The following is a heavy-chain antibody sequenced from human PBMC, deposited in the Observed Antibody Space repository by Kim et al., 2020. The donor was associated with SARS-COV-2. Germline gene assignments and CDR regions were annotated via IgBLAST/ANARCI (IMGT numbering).Heavy chain of an antibody. V-gene: IGHV3-9*01. CDR1: GFTFDDYA. D-gene: IGHD3-10*01. Sequence: GGSLRLSCAASGFTFDDYAMHWVRQAPGKGLEWVSGISWNSGSIGYADSVKGRFTISRDNAKNSLYLQMNSLRAEDTALYYCAKALSGSGSYYSGYYFDYWGQGTLVTVSS. CDR2: ISWNSGSI. J-gene: IGHJ4*02. CDR3: AKALSGSGSYYSGYYFDY.